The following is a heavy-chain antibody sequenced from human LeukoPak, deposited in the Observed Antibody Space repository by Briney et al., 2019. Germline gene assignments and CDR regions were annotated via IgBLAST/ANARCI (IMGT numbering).Heavy chain of an antibody. V-gene: IGHV3-7*01. CDR2: IKEDGGAK. D-gene: IGHD2-8*02. CDR1: GFTFRTYW. Sequence: PGGSLRLSCAAPGFTFRTYWMSWVRQAPGEGLELVASIKEDGGAKYYVDSVKGRFTISRDNAKNSLYLQMNSLRAEDTAVYYCASGHWYVFYWGQGTLVTVSS. J-gene: IGHJ4*02. CDR3: ASGHWYVFY.